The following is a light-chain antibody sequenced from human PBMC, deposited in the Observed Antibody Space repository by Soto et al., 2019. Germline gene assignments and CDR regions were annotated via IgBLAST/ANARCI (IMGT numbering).Light chain of an antibody. J-gene: IGKJ2*01. CDR2: GAS. CDR1: QSVSRIL. V-gene: IGKV3-20*01. Sequence: EIVLTQSPGILSLSPGERATLSCRASQSVSRILIWIQQKPGQAPRLLIYGASSRATGIPDRFSGVGSGTDFTLTISRLEPEDFAVFYCLQYCSSPYTFGQGTKLEIK. CDR3: LQYCSSPYT.